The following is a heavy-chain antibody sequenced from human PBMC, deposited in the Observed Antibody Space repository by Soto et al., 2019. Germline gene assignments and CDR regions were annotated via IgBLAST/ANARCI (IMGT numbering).Heavy chain of an antibody. J-gene: IGHJ4*02. V-gene: IGHV1-69*08. CDR1: GGTFSSYT. D-gene: IGHD6-6*01. CDR2: IIPILGIA. Sequence: QVQLVQSGAEVKKPGSSVKVSCKASGGTFSSYTISWVRQAPGQGLEWMGRIIPILGIANYAQKFQGRVTITADKCTSTAYMELSSLRSEATAVYYCARDQGGVEYSSSSTFDYWGQGTLVTVSS. CDR3: ARDQGGVEYSSSSTFDY.